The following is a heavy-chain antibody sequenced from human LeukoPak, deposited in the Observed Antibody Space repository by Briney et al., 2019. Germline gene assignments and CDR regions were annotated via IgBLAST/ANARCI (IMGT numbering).Heavy chain of an antibody. CDR1: GFTFSSYS. CDR3: ARDPQDIVAVPTAL. Sequence: PGGSLRLSCAASGFTFSSYSMNWVRQAPGKGLEWGSYISSSSSSTYYADSVRGRFTISRDNARNSLYLRMNSLTDEDAAVYYCARDPQDIVAVPTALWGQGTTVTVSS. J-gene: IGHJ6*02. D-gene: IGHD2-2*01. CDR2: ISSSSSST. V-gene: IGHV3-48*02.